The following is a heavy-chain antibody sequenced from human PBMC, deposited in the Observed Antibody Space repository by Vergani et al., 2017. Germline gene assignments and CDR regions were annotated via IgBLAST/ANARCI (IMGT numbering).Heavy chain of an antibody. J-gene: IGHJ6*02. CDR2: IYYSGST. D-gene: IGHD3-16*01. V-gene: IGHV4-39*01. Sequence: QVQLQESGPGLVKPPGTLSLTCAVSGDSISSSSYYWGWIRQTPGKGLEWIGSIYYSGSTDYNPSLKSRVSISVDTSKNQFSLKLSSVTAADSAVYYCARHDSGHYDSSYYGLDVWGQGTTVTVSS. CDR1: GDSISSSSYY. CDR3: ARHDSGHYDSSYYGLDV.